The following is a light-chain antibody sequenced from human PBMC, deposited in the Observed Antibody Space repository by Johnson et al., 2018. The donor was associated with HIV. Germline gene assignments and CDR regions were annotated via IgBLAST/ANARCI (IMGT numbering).Light chain of an antibody. CDR1: SSDMGNYA. J-gene: IGLJ1*01. V-gene: IGLV1-51*02. CDR3: GTWDSSLTAGV. Sequence: QSVLTQPPSVSAAPGQKVTLSCSGSSSDMGNYAVSWYQQLPGTAPKLLIYENNKRPSGIPDRFSGSKSGTSATLGITGLQTGDEADYYCGTWDSSLTAGVFGTGTKVTVL. CDR2: ENN.